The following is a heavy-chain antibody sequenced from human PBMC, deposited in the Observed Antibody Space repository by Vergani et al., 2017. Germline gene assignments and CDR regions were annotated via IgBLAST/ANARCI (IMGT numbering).Heavy chain of an antibody. D-gene: IGHD6-6*01. CDR2: INHSGST. CDR3: ARAVAARPYYYYYYMDV. V-gene: IGHV4-34*01. Sequence: QVQLQQWGAGLLKPSETLSLTCAVYGGSFSGYYWSWIRQPPGKGLEWIGEINHSGSTNYNPSLKSRVTISVDTSKNPFFLKLSSVTAADTAVYYCARAVAARPYYYYYYMDVWGKGTTVTVSS. J-gene: IGHJ6*03. CDR1: GGSFSGYY.